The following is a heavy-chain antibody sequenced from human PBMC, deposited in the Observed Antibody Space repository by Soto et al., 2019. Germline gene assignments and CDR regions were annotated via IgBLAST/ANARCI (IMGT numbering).Heavy chain of an antibody. V-gene: IGHV5-51*01. D-gene: IGHD3-16*02. Sequence: GESLKISCKGSGYSFTSYWIGWVRQMPGKGLEWMGIIYPGDSDTRYSPSFQGQVTISADKSISTAYLQWSSLKASDTAMYYCASLIGCSTSAVSLPNYYYYGMDGWGQGTTVTVSS. CDR2: IYPGDSDT. CDR1: GYSFTSYW. J-gene: IGHJ6*02. CDR3: ASLIGCSTSAVSLPNYYYYGMDG.